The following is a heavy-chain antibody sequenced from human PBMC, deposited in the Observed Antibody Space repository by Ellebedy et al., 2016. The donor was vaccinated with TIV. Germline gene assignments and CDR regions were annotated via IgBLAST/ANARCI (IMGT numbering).Heavy chain of an antibody. CDR3: AREPSGVGWYDSSWFDP. CDR1: GYTFTSYA. Sequence: AASVKVSCKASGYTFTSYAIHWVRQAPGQRLEWMGWINAGNGNTKYSQKFQGRVTITRDTSASTAYMELSSLRSEDTAVYYCAREPSGVGWYDSSWFDPWGQGTLVTVSS. CDR2: INAGNGNT. J-gene: IGHJ5*02. D-gene: IGHD6-19*01. V-gene: IGHV1-3*01.